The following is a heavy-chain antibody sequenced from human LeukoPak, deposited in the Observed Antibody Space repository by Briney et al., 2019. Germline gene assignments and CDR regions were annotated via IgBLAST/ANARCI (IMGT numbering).Heavy chain of an antibody. Sequence: SETLSLTCTVSGGSISSYYWSWIRQPPGKGLEWIGRIYTSGSTNYNPSLKSRVTMSVDTSKNQFSLKLSSVTAADTAVYYCARDLGRYYYDSSGYYHADAFDIWGQGTMVTVSS. V-gene: IGHV4-4*07. CDR1: GGSISSYY. D-gene: IGHD3-22*01. CDR2: IYTSGST. CDR3: ARDLGRYYYDSSGYYHADAFDI. J-gene: IGHJ3*02.